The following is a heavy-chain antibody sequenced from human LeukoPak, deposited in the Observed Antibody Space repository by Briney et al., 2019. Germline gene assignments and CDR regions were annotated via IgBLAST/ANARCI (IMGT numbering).Heavy chain of an antibody. CDR1: DGSIN. CDR3: ARLVSSGTHGYFDY. V-gene: IGHV4-39*07. D-gene: IGHD1-26*01. CDR2: TSYSGST. J-gene: IGHJ4*02. Sequence: SETLSLTCPVPDGSINGGWIRQPPGEGLGGVGRTSYSGSTFYNPSLKSRVTMSVDKSNNQFSLKLSSVTAADTAVYYCARLVSSGTHGYFDYWGQGTLVTVSS.